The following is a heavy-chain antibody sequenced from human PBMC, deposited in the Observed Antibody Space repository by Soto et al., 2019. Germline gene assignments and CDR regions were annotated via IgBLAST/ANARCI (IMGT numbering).Heavy chain of an antibody. D-gene: IGHD1-26*01. Sequence: QVQLVQSGGGVVQPGRSLRLSCAASGFNFNTYFMHWVRQAPGRGLEWVAMIFPNGRDKEDADSVKGRFTISRDNYNNRMYLQMDSLRPEDTAVYYCARDDEHGSNCDLAYGGQGALVTVSS. CDR1: GFNFNTYF. CDR3: ARDDEHGSNCDLAY. V-gene: IGHV3-30*13. CDR2: IFPNGRDK. J-gene: IGHJ4*02.